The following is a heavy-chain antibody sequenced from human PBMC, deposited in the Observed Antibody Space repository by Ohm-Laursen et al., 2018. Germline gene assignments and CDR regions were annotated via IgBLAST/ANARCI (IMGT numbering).Heavy chain of an antibody. CDR1: GFTFSDYA. J-gene: IGHJ4*02. V-gene: IGHV3-23*01. CDR2: ITGRSGNT. CDR3: ARAPATRSHFDF. Sequence: SLRLSCAASGFTFSDYAMTWVRQAPGRGLEWVSGITGRSGNTYYADSVKGQFTISRDNAKNSLYLRMNSLRTEDTAFYYCARAPATRSHFDFWGQGTLVTVSS.